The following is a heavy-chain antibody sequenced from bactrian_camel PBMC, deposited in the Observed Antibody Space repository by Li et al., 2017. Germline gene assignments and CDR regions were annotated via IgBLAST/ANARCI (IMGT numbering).Heavy chain of an antibody. CDR3: AAGEPRGGSCLLEWSDS. CDR2: VYFGGGPT. Sequence: DVQLVESGGGSVQPGGSLRLSCGASGHTYSSNCMGWFRQAPGKEREGVAFVYFGGGPTYYADSVKGRFTISQDNAKITVYLQMNDLKPGDTGMYYCAAGEPRGGSCLLEWSDSWGQGTQVTVS. J-gene: IGHJ4*01. CDR1: GHTYSSNC. D-gene: IGHD7*01. V-gene: IGHV3S40*01.